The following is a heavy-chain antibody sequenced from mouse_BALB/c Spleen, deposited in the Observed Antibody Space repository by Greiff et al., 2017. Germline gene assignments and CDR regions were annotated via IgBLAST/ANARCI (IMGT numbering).Heavy chain of an antibody. J-gene: IGHJ1*01. CDR3: ARQYGTGYFDV. CDR1: GFTFSSYG. V-gene: IGHV5-6*01. Sequence: EVHLVESGGDLVKPGGSLKLSCAASGFTFSSYGMSWVRQTPDKRLEWVATISSGGSYTYYPDSVKGRFTISRDNAKNTLYLQMSSLKSEDTAMYYCARQYGTGYFDVWGAGTTVTVSS. CDR2: ISSGGSYT. D-gene: IGHD1-1*01.